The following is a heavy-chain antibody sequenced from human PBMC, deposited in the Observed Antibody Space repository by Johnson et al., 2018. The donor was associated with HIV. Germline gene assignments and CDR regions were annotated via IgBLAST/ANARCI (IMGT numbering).Heavy chain of an antibody. D-gene: IGHD4-17*01. J-gene: IGHJ3*01. CDR1: GFIFSIYN. V-gene: IGHV3-11*04. CDR2: ITSSGSSV. Sequence: HLVESGGASVKAGGSLRLSCEVSGFIFSIYNMDWIRQAPGKGLECLSYITSSGSSVYYADSVKGRFTISRDNARASLFLRINSLRADDSGVYYCARDATPWGGDYVGYTFDLWGQGTVVTVSS. CDR3: ARDATPWGGDYVGYTFDL.